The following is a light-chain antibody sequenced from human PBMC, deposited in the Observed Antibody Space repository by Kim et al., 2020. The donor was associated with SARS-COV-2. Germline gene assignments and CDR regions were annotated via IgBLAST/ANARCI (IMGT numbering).Light chain of an antibody. V-gene: IGLV2-14*03. J-gene: IGLJ2*01. CDR2: DAS. CDR3: SAFTTSSPV. CDR1: SSDVGGFTY. Sequence: PGQSITISCTGTSSDVGGFTYVSWYQQHPGKAPTLMIYDASNRPSGVSDRFSGSKSGNTASLTISGLQAEDEADYYCSAFTTSSPVFGGGTKVTVL.